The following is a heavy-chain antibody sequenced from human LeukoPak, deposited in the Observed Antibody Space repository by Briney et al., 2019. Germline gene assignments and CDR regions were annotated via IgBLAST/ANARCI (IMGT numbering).Heavy chain of an antibody. V-gene: IGHV2-5*01. CDR2: VNWNDEK. CDR1: GFSLTTSGVG. D-gene: IGHD1-1*01. Sequence: SGPTLVKPTQTLTLTCTFSGFSLTTSGVGVGWIRQPPGKAPEWLALVNWNDEKKYTPSLNTRLTITKDTSKNQVVLTMTNMDPVDTATYSCARFQPIGTFRLDYWGQGTLVTVSS. CDR3: ARFQPIGTFRLDY. J-gene: IGHJ4*02.